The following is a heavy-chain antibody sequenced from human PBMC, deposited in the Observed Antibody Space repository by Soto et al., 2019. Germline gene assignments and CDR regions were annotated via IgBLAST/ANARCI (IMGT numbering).Heavy chain of an antibody. V-gene: IGHV3-30-3*01. Sequence: QVQLVESGGGVVQPGRSLRLSCAASGFTFSSYAMHWVRQAPGKGLEWVAYIIYDGSNKYYADSVKGRFSISRDNSNNTLYLQMNSLRTDDTALYYCAREGGGSNWFDPWCQGTLVTVSS. CDR3: AREGGGSNWFDP. D-gene: IGHD1-26*01. CDR2: IIYDGSNK. J-gene: IGHJ5*02. CDR1: GFTFSSYA.